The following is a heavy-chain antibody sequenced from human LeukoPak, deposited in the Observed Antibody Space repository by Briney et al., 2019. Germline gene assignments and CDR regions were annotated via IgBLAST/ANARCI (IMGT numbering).Heavy chain of an antibody. J-gene: IGHJ6*03. CDR3: ARGRSGSYGMDYYYYYMDV. V-gene: IGHV6-1*01. D-gene: IGHD1-26*01. CDR1: GDSVSSNSAA. Sequence: SQTLSLTCAISGDSVSSNSAAWNWIRQSPSRGLEWLGRTYYRSKWYNDYAVSVKSRITINPDTSKNQFSLQLNSVTPEDTAVYYCARGRSGSYGMDYYYYYMDVWGKGTTVTVSS. CDR2: TYYRSKWYN.